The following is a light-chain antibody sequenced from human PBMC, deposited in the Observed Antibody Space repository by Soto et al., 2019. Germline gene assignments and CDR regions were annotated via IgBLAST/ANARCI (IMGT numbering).Light chain of an antibody. J-gene: IGLJ3*02. CDR1: SGHSSYI. CDR3: ETWDSNTRV. Sequence: QSVLTQSSSASASLGSSVKLTCTLSSGHSSYIIAWHQQQPGKAPRYLMKLEGSGSYNKGSGVPDRVSGSSSGADRYLTIYNLQFEDEADYYCETWDSNTRVFGGGTKVTVL. CDR2: LEGSGSY. V-gene: IGLV4-60*02.